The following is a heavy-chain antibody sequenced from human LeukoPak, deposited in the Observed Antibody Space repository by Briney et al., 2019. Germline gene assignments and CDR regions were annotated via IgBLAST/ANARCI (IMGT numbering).Heavy chain of an antibody. D-gene: IGHD6-13*01. CDR2: IWYDGGKK. V-gene: IGHV3-33*06. CDR3: AKDPGYDAAAVDY. J-gene: IGHJ4*02. CDR1: GFTFSRYG. Sequence: PGRSLRLACAASGFTFSRYGMHWVRKAPGKGLDWVAVIWYDGGKKYFADSVKGRFTISRDNSKNTLYLQMNSLRAEDTAVYYCAKDPGYDAAAVDYWGQGTLVNVSS.